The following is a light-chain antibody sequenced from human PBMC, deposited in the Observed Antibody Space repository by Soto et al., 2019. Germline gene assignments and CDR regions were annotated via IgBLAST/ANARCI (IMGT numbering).Light chain of an antibody. J-gene: IGKJ5*01. CDR3: QQRNTWPIT. CDR1: QSLTSY. Sequence: EIVMTQSPSTLSVSPGETATLSCRASQSLTSYLAWYQQKPDQAPRLLIYGISTRATDIPARFSGSGSGTEFTLTISSLQSEDFAVYYCQQRNTWPITFGQGTRLEIK. V-gene: IGKV3-15*01. CDR2: GIS.